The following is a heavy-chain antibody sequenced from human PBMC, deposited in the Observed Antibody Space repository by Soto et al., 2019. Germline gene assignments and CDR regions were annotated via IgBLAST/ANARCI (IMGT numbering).Heavy chain of an antibody. CDR3: ARTVGAAYYFDF. J-gene: IGHJ4*02. D-gene: IGHD1-26*01. Sequence: SETLSLTCTVSGGSISSYYWSWIRQPPGKGLEWIGYIYYSGSTNYNPSLKSRVTISVDTSNKHFSLSLKSVTAADTAVYYCARTVGAAYYFDFWGQGALVTVSS. CDR1: GGSISSYY. CDR2: IYYSGST. V-gene: IGHV4-59*12.